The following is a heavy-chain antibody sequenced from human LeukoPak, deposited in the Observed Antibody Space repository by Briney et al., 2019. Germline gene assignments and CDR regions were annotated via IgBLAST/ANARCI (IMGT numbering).Heavy chain of an antibody. Sequence: GGSLRLSCAASGFTFSSYAMSWVRQAPGKGLECISGFSGSGGSTYYADSVKGRFTISRDNSKNTLYLQMNSLRAEDMALYYCAKDTGFLSSGWYYFDYWGQGTLVTVSS. J-gene: IGHJ4*02. CDR1: GFTFSSYA. V-gene: IGHV3-23*01. CDR2: FSGSGGST. D-gene: IGHD6-19*01. CDR3: AKDTGFLSSGWYYFDY.